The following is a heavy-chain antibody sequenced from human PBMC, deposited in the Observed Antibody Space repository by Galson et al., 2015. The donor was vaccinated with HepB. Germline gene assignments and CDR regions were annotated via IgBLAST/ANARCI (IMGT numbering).Heavy chain of an antibody. D-gene: IGHD3-3*01. CDR2: IKQDGSEK. V-gene: IGHV3-7*03. Sequence: SLRLSCAASGFMFSSYWMTWVRQAPGKGLEWVANIKQDGSEKYYVDSVKGRSSIYRDNDKNSLFLQMNSLRAEDTAVYYCARDHPYDFWSGRLDVWGKGTTVTVSS. J-gene: IGHJ6*04. CDR1: GFMFSSYW. CDR3: ARDHPYDFWSGRLDV.